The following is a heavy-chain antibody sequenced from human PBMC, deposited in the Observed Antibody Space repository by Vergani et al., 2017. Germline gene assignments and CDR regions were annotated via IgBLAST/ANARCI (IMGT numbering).Heavy chain of an antibody. CDR1: GFTFSNSA. D-gene: IGHD3-10*01. CDR2: ISGHGDRT. V-gene: IGHV3-23*01. CDR3: AKQYFVSGNYLFDY. Sequence: EVHLLESGGGQVEAGGSLRLSCVASGFTFSNSAMSWVRQTSGKGLEWVSAISGHGDRTYYADSVKGRFTISRDNSKNMLFLQMNNLRTEDTAIYYCAKQYFVSGNYLFDYWGQGTPVTVSS. J-gene: IGHJ4*02.